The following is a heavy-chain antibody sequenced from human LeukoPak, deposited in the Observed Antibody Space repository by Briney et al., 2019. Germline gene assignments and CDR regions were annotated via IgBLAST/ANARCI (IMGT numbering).Heavy chain of an antibody. CDR1: GGTFSSYA. CDR2: IIPIFGTA. J-gene: IGHJ3*02. Sequence: GASVKVSCKASGGTFSSYAISWVRQAPGQGLEWMGGIIPIFGTANYAQKFQGRVTITADESTSTAYMELSSLRSEDTAVYYCARTSNKWGAFDIWGQGTMVTVSS. V-gene: IGHV1-69*01. D-gene: IGHD1-26*01. CDR3: ARTSNKWGAFDI.